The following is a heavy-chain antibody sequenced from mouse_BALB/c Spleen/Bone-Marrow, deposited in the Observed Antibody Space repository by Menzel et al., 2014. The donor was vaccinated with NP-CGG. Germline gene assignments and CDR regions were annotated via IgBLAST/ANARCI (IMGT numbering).Heavy chain of an antibody. CDR3: XXLPH. D-gene: IGHD1-1*01. CDR1: GYTFTSYY. J-gene: IGHJ4*01. V-gene: IGHV1S120*01. Sequence: QVQLKQSGAELVKPGASVKLSCKASGYTFTSYYMYWVKQRPGQGLXWIGEINPSNGGTNFNEKFKSRATLTVDKSSSTAYMQLSSLXXXXXXXXYXXXLPHWGXGTSVTVSS. CDR2: INPSNGGT.